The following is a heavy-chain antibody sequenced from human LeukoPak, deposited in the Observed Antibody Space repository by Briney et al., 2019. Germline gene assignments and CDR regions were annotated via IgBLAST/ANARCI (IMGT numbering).Heavy chain of an antibody. D-gene: IGHD6-19*01. CDR3: ARDVHYYGTGWKYYFEY. Sequence: GGSLRLSCAASGFTIRDYHMNWVRQAPGKGLEWVAAIWFDGSNQYYADSVRGRFTISRDNSNNMLYLQMNSLRVEDTAVYFCARDVHYYGTGWKYYFEYWGQGALVTVSS. CDR1: GFTIRDYH. J-gene: IGHJ4*02. V-gene: IGHV3-33*01. CDR2: IWFDGSNQ.